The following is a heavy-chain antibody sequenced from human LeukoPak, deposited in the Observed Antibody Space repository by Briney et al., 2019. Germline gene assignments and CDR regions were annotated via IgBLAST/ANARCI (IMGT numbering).Heavy chain of an antibody. D-gene: IGHD2-2*02. Sequence: GGSLRLSCAASGFTFSSYAMHWVRQAPGKGLEWVAVISYDGSNKYYADSVKGRFTFSRDNSKNTLYLQMNSLRAEDTAVYYCARDLEGYCSSTSCYTQGYWGQGTLVTVSS. CDR1: GFTFSSYA. J-gene: IGHJ4*02. CDR2: ISYDGSNK. CDR3: ARDLEGYCSSTSCYTQGY. V-gene: IGHV3-30-3*01.